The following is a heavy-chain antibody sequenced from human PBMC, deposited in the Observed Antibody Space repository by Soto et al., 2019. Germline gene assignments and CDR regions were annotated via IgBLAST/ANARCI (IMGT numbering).Heavy chain of an antibody. CDR1: GFTFSSCG. CDR2: ISGNGGST. J-gene: IGHJ6*02. Sequence: GGSLRLSCAASGFTFSSCGMNWVRQAPGKGLEWVSGISGNGGSTYYADSVKGRFTISRDNSKNTLYLQMNNLRAEDTAIYYCAKEILYRYYGLAVWGYGTPVT. V-gene: IGHV3-23*01. CDR3: AKEILYRYYGLAV.